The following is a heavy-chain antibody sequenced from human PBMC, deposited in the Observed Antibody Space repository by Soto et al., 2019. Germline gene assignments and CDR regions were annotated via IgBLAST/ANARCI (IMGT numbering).Heavy chain of an antibody. V-gene: IGHV3-21*01. CDR1: GFTFSSYS. CDR2: ISSRSRSI. CDR3: AKVQHVLRYFDWLSH. D-gene: IGHD3-9*01. Sequence: GGSLRLSCAASGFTFSSYSMHWVRQAPGKGLEWVSSISSRSRSIYYADSQKGRFTISRDNTKNSLYLQMNNLRAEDTAVYYCAKVQHVLRYFDWLSHWGQGTLVTVSS. J-gene: IGHJ5*02.